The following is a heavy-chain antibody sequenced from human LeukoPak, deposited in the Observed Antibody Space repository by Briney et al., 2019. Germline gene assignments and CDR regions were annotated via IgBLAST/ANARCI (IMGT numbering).Heavy chain of an antibody. D-gene: IGHD3-22*01. CDR2: ISSSSTYI. V-gene: IGHV3-21*01. Sequence: GGSLRPSCGASGFIFSSFNMIWVRQAPGKGLEWVSSISSSSTYIYYADSVKGRFTISRDNAKNSLYLQMNSLRAEDTAVYYCARQEGSYDSADFDYWGQGTLVAVSS. J-gene: IGHJ4*02. CDR3: ARQEGSYDSADFDY. CDR1: GFIFSSFN.